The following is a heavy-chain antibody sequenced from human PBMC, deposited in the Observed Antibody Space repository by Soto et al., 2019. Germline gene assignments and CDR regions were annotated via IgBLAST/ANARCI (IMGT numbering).Heavy chain of an antibody. J-gene: IGHJ4*02. CDR2: IYYSGSA. CDR1: GGSINNSSFY. CDR3: ARRPLVRGIIPYYFDS. V-gene: IGHV4-39*01. Sequence: SETLSLTCTVSGGSINNSSFYWGWVRQPPGKRLEWIGSIYYSGSAYYNPSLKSRLTISVDTSKNQFSLNLSSETAADTAVYFCARRPLVRGIIPYYFDSWGQGTLVTVSS. D-gene: IGHD3-10*01.